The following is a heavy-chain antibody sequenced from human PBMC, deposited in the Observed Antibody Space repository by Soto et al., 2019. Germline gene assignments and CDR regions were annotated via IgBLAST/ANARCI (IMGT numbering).Heavy chain of an antibody. CDR2: INSDGSST. D-gene: IGHD2-15*01. J-gene: IGHJ4*02. V-gene: IGHV3-74*01. CDR1: GFTFSSYW. CDR3: ARVPLGYCSGDSCQYFDY. Sequence: GGSLRLSCAASGFTFSSYWMHWVRQAPGKGLVWVSRINSDGSSTSYADSVKGRFTISRDNAKNTLYLQMNSLRAEDTAVYYCARVPLGYCSGDSCQYFDYWGQGTLVTVSS.